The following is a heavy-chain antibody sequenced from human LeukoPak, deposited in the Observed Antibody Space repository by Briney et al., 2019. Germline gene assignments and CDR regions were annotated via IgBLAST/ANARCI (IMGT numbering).Heavy chain of an antibody. J-gene: IGHJ4*02. Sequence: ASVKVSCKASGGTFSSYAISWVRQAPGQGLEWMGWISAYNGNTKHAQKLQGRVTMTTDTSTSTAYMELRSLRSDDTAVYYCAREYCISSSCYGADYWGQGTLVTVSS. CDR1: GGTFSSYA. V-gene: IGHV1-18*01. CDR2: ISAYNGNT. CDR3: AREYCISSSCYGADY. D-gene: IGHD2-2*01.